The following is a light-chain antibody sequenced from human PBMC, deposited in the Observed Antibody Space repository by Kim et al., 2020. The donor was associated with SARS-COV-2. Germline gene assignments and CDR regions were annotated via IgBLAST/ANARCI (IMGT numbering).Light chain of an antibody. V-gene: IGLV2-14*03. CDR2: DVT. J-gene: IGLJ2*01. CDR3: SSYTSISTVI. Sequence: GQSITISCTGTSTDGGGYNYVSWYQQHPGKAPKVMIYDVTNRPSGVSNRFSGSKSGNTASLTISGLQAEDEADYYCSSYTSISTVIFGGGTQLTVL. CDR1: STDGGGYNY.